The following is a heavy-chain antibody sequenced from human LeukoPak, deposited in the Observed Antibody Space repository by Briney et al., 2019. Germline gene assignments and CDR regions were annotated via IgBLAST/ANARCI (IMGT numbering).Heavy chain of an antibody. CDR3: AREGPRSSSSGDAFDI. J-gene: IGHJ3*02. D-gene: IGHD6-6*01. CDR2: ISSSSSYI. Sequence: GGSLRLSCAASGFTFSSYWMSWVRQAPGKGLEWVSSISSSSSYIYYADSVKGRFTISRDNAKNSLYLQMNSLRAEDTAVYYCAREGPRSSSSGDAFDIWGQGTMVTVSS. V-gene: IGHV3-21*01. CDR1: GFTFSSYW.